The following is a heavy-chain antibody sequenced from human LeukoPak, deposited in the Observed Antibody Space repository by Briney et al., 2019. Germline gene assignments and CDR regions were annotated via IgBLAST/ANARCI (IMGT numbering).Heavy chain of an antibody. CDR1: GFTFSDYA. J-gene: IGHJ4*02. CDR3: ARDGTYYDILTGYSHFDY. Sequence: PGGSLRLSCAASGFTFSDYAMNWVRQAPGKGLEWVSAISGSGGATHYADSVKGRFTISRDNSKNTLYLQMNSLRAEDTAVYYCARDGTYYDILTGYSHFDYWGQGTLVTVSS. D-gene: IGHD3-9*01. CDR2: ISGSGGAT. V-gene: IGHV3-23*01.